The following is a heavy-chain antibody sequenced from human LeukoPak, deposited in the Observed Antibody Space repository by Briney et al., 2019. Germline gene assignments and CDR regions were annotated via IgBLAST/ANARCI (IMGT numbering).Heavy chain of an antibody. Sequence: GGSLRLSCAASGFTFSAYAMHWVRQAPGKGLEWVAVMSDDGTNKYYTDSVKGRFTISRDNSKDTLYLQMNSLRAEDTAVYYCARGLWRSIVGANGDYWGQGTLVTVSS. J-gene: IGHJ4*02. CDR3: ARGLWRSIVGANGDY. V-gene: IGHV3-30-3*01. D-gene: IGHD1-26*01. CDR1: GFTFSAYA. CDR2: MSDDGTNK.